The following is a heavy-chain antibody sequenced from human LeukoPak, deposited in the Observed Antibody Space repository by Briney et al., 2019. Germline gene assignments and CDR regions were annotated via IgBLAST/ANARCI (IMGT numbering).Heavy chain of an antibody. V-gene: IGHV3-30*03. Sequence: GGSLRLSCVGSGFSLSDYGIHWVRQAPGKGLGWVAVVSYDGGHKYYADSVKGRFTISRDTSSDTVSLHMNSLRVEDTALYYCARDRINMMVLGHDSGLDCWGQGTLVTVSS. CDR3: ARDRINMMVLGHDSGLDC. CDR1: GFSLSDYG. J-gene: IGHJ4*02. CDR2: VSYDGGHK. D-gene: IGHD3-22*01.